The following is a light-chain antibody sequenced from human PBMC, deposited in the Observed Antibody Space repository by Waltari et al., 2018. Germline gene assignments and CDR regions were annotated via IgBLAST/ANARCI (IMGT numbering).Light chain of an antibody. J-gene: IGLJ3*02. CDR1: SSDVGGYNY. CDR2: DVS. Sequence: QSALTQPASVSGSPGQSITIPCTGTSSDVGGYNYVSWYQQHPGKAPKLMIYDVSNRPSGVSKRFSGSKSGNTASLTISGLQAEDEAAYYCSSYTSSSTLVFGGGTKLTVL. CDR3: SSYTSSSTLV. V-gene: IGLV2-14*03.